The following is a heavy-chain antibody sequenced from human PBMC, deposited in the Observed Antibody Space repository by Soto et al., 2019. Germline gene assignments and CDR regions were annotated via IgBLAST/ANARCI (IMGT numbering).Heavy chain of an antibody. D-gene: IGHD6-19*01. CDR2: IKGDGSEK. Sequence: EVQLVESGGALVQPGGSLRLSCAASGFTFSHYWMSWVRQAAGKGLEWVADIKGDGSEKYYKDSVRGRFAISRDNAEKSLYLQLNSLRAEDTAVYYCARHLAVPGTYGDCWGQGSLVTVSS. V-gene: IGHV3-7*04. J-gene: IGHJ4*02. CDR1: GFTFSHYW. CDR3: ARHLAVPGTYGDC.